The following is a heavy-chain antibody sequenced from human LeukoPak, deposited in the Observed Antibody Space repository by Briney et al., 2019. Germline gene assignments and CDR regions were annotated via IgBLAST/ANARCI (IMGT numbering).Heavy chain of an antibody. V-gene: IGHV1-2*02. CDR3: ARGVGHYYYYMDV. J-gene: IGHJ6*03. Sequence: ASVNVSCKASVYTLTGYYMHWVRQAAGQGLEWMGWINPNSGGTNYAQKFQGRVTMTRDTSISTVYMELSGLRSDDTAVYYCARGVGHYYYYMDVWGKGTTVTVSS. CDR2: INPNSGGT. CDR1: VYTLTGYY. D-gene: IGHD1-26*01.